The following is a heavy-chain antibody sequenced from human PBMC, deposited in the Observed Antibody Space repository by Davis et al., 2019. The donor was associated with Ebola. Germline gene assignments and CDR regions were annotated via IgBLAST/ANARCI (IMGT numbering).Heavy chain of an antibody. CDR2: IIPIFGTA. CDR3: ARSVRGYSHDAIDI. D-gene: IGHD5-18*01. V-gene: IGHV1-69*13. CDR1: GGTFSSYA. J-gene: IGHJ3*02. Sequence: AASVKVSCKASGGTFSSYAIIWVRQAPGQGLEWMGGIIPIFGTANYAQKFQGRVTITADESTSTAYMELSSLRSGDTAVYYCARSVRGYSHDAIDIWGQGTVVSVSS.